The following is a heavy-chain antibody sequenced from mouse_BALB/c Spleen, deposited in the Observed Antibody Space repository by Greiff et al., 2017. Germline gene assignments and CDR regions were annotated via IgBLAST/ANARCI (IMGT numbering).Heavy chain of an antibody. D-gene: IGHD2-2*01. J-gene: IGHJ3*01. V-gene: IGHV2-2*02. Sequence: QVHVKQSGPGLVQPSQSLSITCTVSGFSLTSYGVHWVRQSPGKGLEWLGVIWSGGSTDYNAAFISRLSISKDNSKSQVFFKMNSLQANDTAIYYCARNGGYDWFAYWGQGTLVTVSA. CDR2: IWSGGST. CDR3: ARNGGYDWFAY. CDR1: GFSLTSYG.